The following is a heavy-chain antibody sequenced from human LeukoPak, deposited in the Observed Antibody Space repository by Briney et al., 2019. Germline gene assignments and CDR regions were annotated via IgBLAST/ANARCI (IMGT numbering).Heavy chain of an antibody. J-gene: IGHJ4*02. V-gene: IGHV4-59*08. CDR1: GGSISSYY. D-gene: IGHD3-10*01. CDR2: IYYSGST. CDR3: ARHSYYGSGSYYNGPMGY. Sequence: SETLSLTCTVSGGSISSYYWSWIRQPPGKGLEWIGYIYYSGSTNYNPSLKSRVTISVDTSKNQFSLKLSSVTAADTAVYYCARHSYYGSGSYYNGPMGYWGQGTLSPSPQ.